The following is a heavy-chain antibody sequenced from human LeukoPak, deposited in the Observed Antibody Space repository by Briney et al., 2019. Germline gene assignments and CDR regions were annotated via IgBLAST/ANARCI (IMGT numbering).Heavy chain of an antibody. CDR2: IFHTGST. V-gene: IGHV4-38-2*02. CDR1: GYSISSGYY. J-gene: IGHJ4*02. D-gene: IGHD3-22*01. CDR3: ARGDYYDSSGLGVLDY. Sequence: PSETLSLTCTVSGYSISSGYYWAWIRQPPGKGLEWIGSIFHTGSTYHNPSLKSRVTISVDTSKNQFSLKLNSVTAADTAVYYCARGDYYDSSGLGVLDYWGQGTLVTVSS.